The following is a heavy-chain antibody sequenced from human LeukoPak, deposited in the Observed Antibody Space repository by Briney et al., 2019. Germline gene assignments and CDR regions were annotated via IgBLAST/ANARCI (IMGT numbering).Heavy chain of an antibody. D-gene: IGHD6-19*01. J-gene: IGHJ4*01. CDR3: ARSSGWYSVDY. V-gene: IGHV1-8*03. Sequence: ASVKVSCKASGYTFTSYDINWVRQAPGQGLEWMGWMNPNSGSTGYAQKFQGRVTITRDTSISTAYMELSSLRSEDTAIYYCARSSGWYSVDYWGQGTLVTVSS. CDR1: GYTFTSYD. CDR2: MNPNSGST.